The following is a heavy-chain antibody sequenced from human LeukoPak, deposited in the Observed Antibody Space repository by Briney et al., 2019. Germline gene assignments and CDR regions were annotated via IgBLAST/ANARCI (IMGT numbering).Heavy chain of an antibody. Sequence: SVKVSCKASGYTFNNYAISWVRQAPGQGPEWMGGVMPLFGTPTYAQKFQGRVTIITDDSTNTAYMEVSNLRYDDTAIYYCAATDGYIHRHPLYYLDYWGQGTLVIVSS. D-gene: IGHD5-24*01. CDR3: AATDGYIHRHPLYYLDY. CDR1: GYTFNNYA. J-gene: IGHJ4*02. V-gene: IGHV1-69*05. CDR2: VMPLFGTP.